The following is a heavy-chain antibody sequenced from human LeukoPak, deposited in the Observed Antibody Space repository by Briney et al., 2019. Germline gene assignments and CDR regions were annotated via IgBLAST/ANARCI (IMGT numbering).Heavy chain of an antibody. CDR2: ISYDGSNK. J-gene: IGHJ4*02. V-gene: IGHV3-30-3*01. CDR1: GFTFSSYA. Sequence: GRSLRLSCAASGFTFSSYAMHWVRQAPGKGLEWVAVISYDGSNKYYADSVKGRFTISRDNSKNTLYLQMNSLRAEDTAVYYCTDNKDYWGQGTLVTVSS. CDR3: TDNKDY. D-gene: IGHD5-24*01.